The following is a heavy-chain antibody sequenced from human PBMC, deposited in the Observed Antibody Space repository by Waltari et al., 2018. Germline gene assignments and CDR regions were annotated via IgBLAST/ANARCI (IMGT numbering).Heavy chain of an antibody. Sequence: QVQLQESGPGLVKPSQTLSLTCTVSGGSISSGSYYWSWIRQPAGKGLEWIGYIYTSGSTNYNPSLKSRVTISVDTSKNQFSLKLSSVTAADTAVYYCARGGDVLLWFRPSYYFDYWGQGTLVTVSS. V-gene: IGHV4-61*09. CDR1: GGSISSGSYY. D-gene: IGHD3-10*01. CDR2: IYTSGST. J-gene: IGHJ4*02. CDR3: ARGGDVLLWFRPSYYFDY.